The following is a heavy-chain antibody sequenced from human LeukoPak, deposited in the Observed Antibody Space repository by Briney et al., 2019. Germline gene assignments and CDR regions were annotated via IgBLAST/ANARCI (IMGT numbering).Heavy chain of an antibody. CDR2: TYYSGST. Sequence: SETLSLTCTVSGGSISSGDYYWSWIRQPPGKGLEWIGYTYYSGSTYYNPSLKSRVTISVDTSKNQFSLKLSPVTAADTAVYYCARVGWGGYDPYFDYWGQGTLVTVSS. J-gene: IGHJ4*02. CDR1: GGSISSGDYY. CDR3: ARVGWGGYDPYFDY. D-gene: IGHD5-12*01. V-gene: IGHV4-30-4*08.